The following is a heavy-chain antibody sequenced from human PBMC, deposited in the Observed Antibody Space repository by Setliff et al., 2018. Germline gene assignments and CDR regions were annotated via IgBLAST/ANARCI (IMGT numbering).Heavy chain of an antibody. D-gene: IGHD1-26*01. CDR1: GLTLSTYW. V-gene: IGHV3-74*01. J-gene: IGHJ4*02. Sequence: GGSLRLSCTASGLTLSTYWMHWVRQAPGKGLVWVSRVNGDGSSTVYADSVKGRFTISRDNAENTLYLQMNSLRAEDTAVYYCASQYSVGWPPVDNWGQGTLVTVSS. CDR2: VNGDGSST. CDR3: ASQYSVGWPPVDN.